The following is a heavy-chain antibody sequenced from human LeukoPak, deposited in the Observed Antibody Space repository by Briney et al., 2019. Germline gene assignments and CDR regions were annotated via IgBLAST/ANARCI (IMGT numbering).Heavy chain of an antibody. CDR2: ISTSSTYT. D-gene: IGHD3-22*01. CDR1: GFTFSDYY. CDR3: AKVRGRGDYYDNPIDY. V-gene: IGHV3-11*05. Sequence: GGSLRLSCAASGFTFSDYYMSWIRQAPGKGLEWVSYISTSSTYTNYADSVKGRFTISRDNAKNSLYLQMNSLRAEDTAVYYCAKVRGRGDYYDNPIDYWGQGTLVTVSS. J-gene: IGHJ4*02.